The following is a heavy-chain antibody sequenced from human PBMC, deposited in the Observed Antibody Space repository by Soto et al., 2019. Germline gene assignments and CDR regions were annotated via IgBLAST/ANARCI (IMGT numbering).Heavy chain of an antibody. CDR3: ARAGDYDLFTFGH. CDR2: IYWYDDK. CDR1: GFSLTTYDLG. Sequence: QITLKESGPTLVRPAQTLTLTCAFSGFSLTTYDLGVAWILQPPGKALEWLALIYWYDDKRYSPSLTDRLAGSQDTSRNHEVLNITKLAPGDTATFFCARAGDYDLFTFGHWGPGILVNVSS. V-gene: IGHV2-5*01. J-gene: IGHJ4*02. D-gene: IGHD4-17*01.